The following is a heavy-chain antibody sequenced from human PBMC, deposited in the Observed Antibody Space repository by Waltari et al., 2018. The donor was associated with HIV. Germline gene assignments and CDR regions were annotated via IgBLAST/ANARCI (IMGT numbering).Heavy chain of an antibody. V-gene: IGHV4-59*08. Sequence: QVQLQESGPGLVKPSETLSLTCTVSGGAISSYYWSGTRQPPGKGLEWIGYIYYSGSTNYNPSLKSRVTISVDTSKNQFSLKLSSVTAADTAVYYCARLKTHPSGAFDIWGQGTMVTVSS. CDR3: ARLKTHPSGAFDI. CDR1: GGAISSYY. J-gene: IGHJ3*02. CDR2: IYYSGST.